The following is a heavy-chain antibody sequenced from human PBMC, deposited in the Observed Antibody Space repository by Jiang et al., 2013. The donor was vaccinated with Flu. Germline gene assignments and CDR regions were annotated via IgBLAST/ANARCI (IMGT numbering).Heavy chain of an antibody. Sequence: EWIGSIYYSGSTYYNPSLKSRVTISVDTSKNQFSLKLSSVTAADTAVYYCARRLRFGDTLGWKTPYYYYYGMDVWGQGTTVTVSS. CDR2: IYYSGST. CDR3: ARRLRFGDTLGWKTPYYYYYGMDV. J-gene: IGHJ6*02. D-gene: IGHD3-10*01. V-gene: IGHV4-39*01.